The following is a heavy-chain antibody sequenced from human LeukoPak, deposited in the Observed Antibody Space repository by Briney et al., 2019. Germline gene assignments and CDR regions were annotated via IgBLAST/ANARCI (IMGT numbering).Heavy chain of an antibody. D-gene: IGHD3-22*01. J-gene: IGHJ4*02. CDR3: ARGSFDTSDYNYIGFDY. V-gene: IGHV4-59*11. Sequence: PSETLSLTCTVSGGSISSHYWSWLRLPPGKGLEWIGYIYNSGSTNYNPSLKSRLTISIDTSKNQFSLKLTSVTAADTAVYYCARGSFDTSDYNYIGFDYWGQGTLVTVSS. CDR2: IYNSGST. CDR1: GGSISSHY.